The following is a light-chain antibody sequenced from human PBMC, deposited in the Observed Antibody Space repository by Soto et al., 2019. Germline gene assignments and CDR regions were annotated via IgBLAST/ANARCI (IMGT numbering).Light chain of an antibody. J-gene: IGKJ4*01. CDR1: QSISTW. CDR2: DAS. Sequence: DIQMTQSPSTLSASVGDRVTIICRASQSISTWLAWYQQKPGKAPKLLIYDASNLETGVPSRFSGSGSGTDFTFTISSLQPEDIATYYCQQYDNLPLTFGGGTKVDIK. V-gene: IGKV1-33*01. CDR3: QQYDNLPLT.